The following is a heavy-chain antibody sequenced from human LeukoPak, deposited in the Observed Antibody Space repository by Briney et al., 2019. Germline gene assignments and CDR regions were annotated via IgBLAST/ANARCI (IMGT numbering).Heavy chain of an antibody. CDR2: ISSSSSYI. CDR1: GFTFRSYS. CDR3: ARESEGSYGDYEPDNWFDP. J-gene: IGHJ5*02. Sequence: GGSLRLSCAASGFTFRSYSMNWVRQAPGKGLEWVSSISSSSSYIYYADSVKGRFTISRDNAKNSLYLQMNSLRAEDTAVYYCARESEGSYGDYEPDNWFDPWAQGTLVTVSS. V-gene: IGHV3-21*01. D-gene: IGHD4-17*01.